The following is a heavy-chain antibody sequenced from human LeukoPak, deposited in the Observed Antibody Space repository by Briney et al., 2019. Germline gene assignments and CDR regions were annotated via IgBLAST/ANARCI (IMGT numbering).Heavy chain of an antibody. CDR3: ARYRLVYGSGSYYTSNWFDP. CDR1: GGSISSYY. D-gene: IGHD3-10*01. V-gene: IGHV4-59*08. J-gene: IGHJ5*02. Sequence: ETLSLTCTVSGGSISSYYWSWIRQPPGKGLEWIGYIYYSGSTNYNPSLKSRVTISVDTSKNQFSLKLSSVTAADTAVYYCARYRLVYGSGSYYTSNWFDPWGQGTLVTVSS. CDR2: IYYSGST.